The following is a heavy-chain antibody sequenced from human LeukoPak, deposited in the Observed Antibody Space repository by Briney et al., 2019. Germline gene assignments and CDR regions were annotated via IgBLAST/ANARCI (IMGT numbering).Heavy chain of an antibody. CDR3: TRACGGDCFDY. CDR2: IRSKVNNDAT. Sequence: PGGSLRLSCAASGFTFSGSSMHWVRQASGKGLEWVGRIRSKVNNDATAYAASVRGRFTISRDDSKNTAYLQMNSLKTEDTAVYYCTRACGGDCFDYWGQGALVTVSS. CDR1: GFTFSGSS. V-gene: IGHV3-73*01. J-gene: IGHJ4*02. D-gene: IGHD2-21*01.